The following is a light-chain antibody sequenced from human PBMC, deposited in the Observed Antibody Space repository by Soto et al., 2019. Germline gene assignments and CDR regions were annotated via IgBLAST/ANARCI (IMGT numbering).Light chain of an antibody. CDR1: SSNIGAGYD. V-gene: IGLV1-40*01. CDR2: GNS. Sequence: QSVLTQPPSVSGAPGQRVTISCSGSSSNIGAGYDVHWYQQLPGTAPKLLIYGNSNRPSGVPDRFSGSKSGTSASLAITGLQAEDEADYYCCSYATADLYVFGTGTKLTVL. CDR3: CSYATADLYV. J-gene: IGLJ1*01.